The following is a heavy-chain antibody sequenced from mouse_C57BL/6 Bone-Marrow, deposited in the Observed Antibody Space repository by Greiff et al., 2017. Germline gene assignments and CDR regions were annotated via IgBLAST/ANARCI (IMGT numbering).Heavy chain of an antibody. J-gene: IGHJ1*03. Sequence: VQLQQPGTELVKPGASVKLSCKASGYTFTSYWMHWVKQRPGQGLEWIGNINPSNGGTNYNEKFKSKATLTVDKSSSTAYMQLSSLTSEDSAVYYCARYADYYGSSSWYFDVWGTGTTVTVAS. D-gene: IGHD1-1*01. CDR1: GYTFTSYW. CDR2: INPSNGGT. CDR3: ARYADYYGSSSWYFDV. V-gene: IGHV1-53*01.